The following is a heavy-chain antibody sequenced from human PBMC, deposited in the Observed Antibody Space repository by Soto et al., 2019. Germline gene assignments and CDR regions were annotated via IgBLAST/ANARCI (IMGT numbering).Heavy chain of an antibody. V-gene: IGHV4-31*03. D-gene: IGHD1-7*01. J-gene: IGHJ6*03. CDR2: IYYSGST. CDR3: ARLPELYSNYYYYYMDV. CDR1: GGSISSGGYD. Sequence: SETLSLTCTVSGGSISSGGYDWSWIRQHPGKGLEWIGYIYYSGSTYYNPSLKSRVTISVDTSKNQFSLKLSSVTAVDTAVYYCARLPELYSNYYYYYMDVWGKGTTVTVSS.